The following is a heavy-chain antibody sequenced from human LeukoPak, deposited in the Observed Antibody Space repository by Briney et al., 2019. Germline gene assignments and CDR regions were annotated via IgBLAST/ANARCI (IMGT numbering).Heavy chain of an antibody. CDR1: GFTFSSYA. CDR2: ISYDGSNK. D-gene: IGHD6-6*01. V-gene: IGHV3-30*04. Sequence: PGGSLRLSCAASGFTFSSYAVHWVRQAPGKVLEWVAVISYDGSNKYYADSVKGRFTISRDNSKNTLYLQMNSLRAEDTAVYYCAGTEAEYSSSSFDYWGQGTLVTVSS. J-gene: IGHJ4*02. CDR3: AGTEAEYSSSSFDY.